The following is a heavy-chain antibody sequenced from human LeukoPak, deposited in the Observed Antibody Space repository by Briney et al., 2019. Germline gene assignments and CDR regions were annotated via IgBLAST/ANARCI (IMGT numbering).Heavy chain of an antibody. CDR3: ARRAYYDTSGYYPASGYFDL. Sequence: SETLSLTCTVSGGSIFSYYFNWIRQPPGKGLEWIGYIYSNGITNYNPSLRNRGTISIATSKTQFSLRLRSVTAADTAIYYCARRAYYDTSGYYPASGYFDLWGRGTLVTVSS. CDR1: GGSIFSYY. J-gene: IGHJ2*01. CDR2: IYSNGIT. V-gene: IGHV4-4*08. D-gene: IGHD3-22*01.